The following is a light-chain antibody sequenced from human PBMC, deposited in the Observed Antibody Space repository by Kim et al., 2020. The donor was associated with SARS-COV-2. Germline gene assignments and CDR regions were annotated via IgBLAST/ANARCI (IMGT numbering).Light chain of an antibody. Sequence: SSELTQDPTVSVALGQTVRITCQGDSLRNYYASWYQQKPGQAPVLVIYGRNNRPSGVPDRLSGSDSGTTATLTITEAQAEDEADYYCNSRASSGTSLVFG. J-gene: IGLJ3*02. CDR1: SLRNYY. V-gene: IGLV3-19*01. CDR2: GRN. CDR3: NSRASSGTSLV.